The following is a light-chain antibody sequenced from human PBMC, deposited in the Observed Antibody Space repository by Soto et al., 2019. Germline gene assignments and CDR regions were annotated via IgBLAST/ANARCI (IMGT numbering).Light chain of an antibody. J-gene: IGKJ1*01. Sequence: EIVLTQSPATLSLSPGERATLSCRASQSVSSYLAWYQQKPGQAPRLLIYDASNRATCIPARCSGSGSGTDFTLTISSLEPEDFAVYYCQPRSNWPRTFGQGTKVEIK. V-gene: IGKV3-11*01. CDR2: DAS. CDR3: QPRSNWPRT. CDR1: QSVSSY.